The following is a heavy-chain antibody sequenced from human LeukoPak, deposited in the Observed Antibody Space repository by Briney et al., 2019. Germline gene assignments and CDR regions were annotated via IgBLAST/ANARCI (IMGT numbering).Heavy chain of an antibody. Sequence: SETLSLTCTVSGGSISIYYWSWIRQPPGKGLEWIGYIYYSGSTNYNPSLKSRVTISVDTSKNQFSLKLSSVTAADTAVYYCARENVVVPAAGDAFDIWGQGTMVTVSS. CDR1: GGSISIYY. D-gene: IGHD2-2*01. J-gene: IGHJ3*02. CDR2: IYYSGST. CDR3: ARENVVVPAAGDAFDI. V-gene: IGHV4-59*01.